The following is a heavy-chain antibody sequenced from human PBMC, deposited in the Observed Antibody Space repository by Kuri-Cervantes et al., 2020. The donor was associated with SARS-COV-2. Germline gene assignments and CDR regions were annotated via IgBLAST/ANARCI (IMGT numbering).Heavy chain of an antibody. CDR3: ATHYYDSSGYYYSYGMDV. D-gene: IGHD3-22*01. V-gene: IGHV3-21*01. J-gene: IGHJ6*02. CDR2: ISSSSSFI. Sequence: GESLKISCGASGFNFDSCTMNWVRQAPGKRLEWVSSISSSSSFIFYADSVRGRFTVSRDNAKNSLYLQMNSLRAEDTAVYYCATHYYDSSGYYYSYGMDVWGQGTTVTFSS. CDR1: GFNFDSCT.